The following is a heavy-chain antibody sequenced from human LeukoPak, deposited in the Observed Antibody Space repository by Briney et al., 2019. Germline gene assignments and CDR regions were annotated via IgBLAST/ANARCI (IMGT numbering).Heavy chain of an antibody. CDR1: GGTFSSYA. CDR3: AEDSRLDY. J-gene: IGHJ4*02. Sequence: SVKVSCKASGGTFSSYAISWVRQAPGQGLEWMGRIIPILGIANYAQKFQGRVTITADKSTSTAYMELNSLRSEDTAVYYCAEDSRLDYWGQGTLVTVPS. V-gene: IGHV1-69*04. CDR2: IIPILGIA.